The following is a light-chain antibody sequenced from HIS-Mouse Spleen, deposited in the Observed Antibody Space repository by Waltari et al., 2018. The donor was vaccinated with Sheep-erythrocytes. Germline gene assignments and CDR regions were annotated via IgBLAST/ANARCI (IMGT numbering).Light chain of an antibody. CDR3: QQSYSTPPT. V-gene: IGKV1-39*01. CDR2: AAS. CDR1: QSISSY. J-gene: IGKJ4*01. Sequence: DIQTTQSPSSLSASVGDRVTITCRASQSISSYLNWYQQKPGKAPKLLIYAASSLQSGVPSRFSGSGSGTDFTLTISSLQPEDFATYYCQQSYSTPPTFGGGTKVEI.